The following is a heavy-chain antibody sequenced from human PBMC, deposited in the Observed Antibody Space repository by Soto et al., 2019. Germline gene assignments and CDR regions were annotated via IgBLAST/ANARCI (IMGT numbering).Heavy chain of an antibody. CDR2: ISGSGGST. CDR1: GFTFSSYA. J-gene: IGHJ4*02. V-gene: IGHV3-23*01. Sequence: GGSLRLSCAASGFTFSSYAMSWVRQAPGKGLEWVSAISGSGGSTYYADSVKGRFTISRDNSKNTLHLQMNSLRAEDTAVYYCAKSTDIVLMVPFDYWGQGTLVTVSS. D-gene: IGHD2-8*01. CDR3: AKSTDIVLMVPFDY.